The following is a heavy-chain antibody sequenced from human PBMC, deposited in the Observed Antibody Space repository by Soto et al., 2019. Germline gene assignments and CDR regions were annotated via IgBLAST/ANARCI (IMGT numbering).Heavy chain of an antibody. CDR1: GGSISSGGYY. Sequence: QVQLQESGPGLVKPSQTLSLTCTVSGGSISSGGYYWSWIRQHPGKGLEWIGYIYDNDSTYYNPSLKHRVTMSVDMSRNQFSLKLSSVTAADTAVYYCARHHMAATDMYFDYWGQGTLVTVSS. CDR2: IYDNDST. V-gene: IGHV4-31*03. D-gene: IGHD6-19*01. J-gene: IGHJ4*02. CDR3: ARHHMAATDMYFDY.